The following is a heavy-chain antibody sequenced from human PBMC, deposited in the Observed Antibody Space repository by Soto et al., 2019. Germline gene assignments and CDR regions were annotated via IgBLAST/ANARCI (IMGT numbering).Heavy chain of an antibody. CDR1: GGTFSSYA. Sequence: QVQLVQSGAEVKKPRSSVKVSCKASGGTFSSYAISWVRQAPGQGLEWMGGIIPIFGTANYAQKFQGRVTITADESTSTAYMELSSLRSEDTAVYYCARDVPEVALVPAAMPEYYYGMDVWGQGTTVTVSS. J-gene: IGHJ6*02. CDR2: IIPIFGTA. CDR3: ARDVPEVALVPAAMPEYYYGMDV. V-gene: IGHV1-69*12. D-gene: IGHD2-2*01.